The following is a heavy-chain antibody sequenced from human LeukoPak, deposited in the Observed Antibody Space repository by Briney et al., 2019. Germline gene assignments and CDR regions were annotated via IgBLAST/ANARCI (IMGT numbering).Heavy chain of an antibody. D-gene: IGHD2-15*01. CDR2: ISSSGSTI. J-gene: IGHJ5*02. Sequence: AGGSLRLSCAASGFTFSDYYMSWIRQAPGKGLEWVSYISSSGSTIYYADSVKGRFTISRDNAKNSLYLQMNSLRAEDTAVYYCARAGSSGGSSNNWFDPWGQGTLVTVPS. CDR1: GFTFSDYY. CDR3: ARAGSSGGSSNNWFDP. V-gene: IGHV3-11*04.